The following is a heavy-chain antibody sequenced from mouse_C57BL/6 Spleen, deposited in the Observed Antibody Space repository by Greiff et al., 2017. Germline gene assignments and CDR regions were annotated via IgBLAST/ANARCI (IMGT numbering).Heavy chain of an antibody. J-gene: IGHJ4*01. CDR2: IHPNSGST. V-gene: IGHV1-64*01. CDR3: ARWGDSGARDY. Sequence: QVQLQQPGAELVKPGASVKLSCKASGYTFTGYWMHWVKQRPGQGLAWIGMIHPNSGSTTSNEKFTSTAPLTVDKSSSTAYMQLSSLTSEDSAVDYCARWGDSGARDYGGQGTSVTVSS. CDR1: GYTFTGYW.